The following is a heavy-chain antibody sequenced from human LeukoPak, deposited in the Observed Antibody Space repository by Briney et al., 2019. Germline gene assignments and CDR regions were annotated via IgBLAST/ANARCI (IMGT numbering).Heavy chain of an antibody. CDR3: ARGEYSSGWYGPYNWFDP. J-gene: IGHJ5*02. D-gene: IGHD6-19*01. CDR2: ISSSSSYI. Sequence: GGSPRLSCAASGFTFSSYSMNWVRQAPGKGLEWVSSISSSSSYIYYADSVKGRFTISRDNAKNSLYLQMNSLRAEDTAVYYCARGEYSSGWYGPYNWFDPWGQGTLVTVSS. V-gene: IGHV3-21*01. CDR1: GFTFSSYS.